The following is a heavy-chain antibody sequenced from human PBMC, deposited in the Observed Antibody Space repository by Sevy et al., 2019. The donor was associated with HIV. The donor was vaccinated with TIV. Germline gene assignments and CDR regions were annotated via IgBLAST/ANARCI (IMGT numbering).Heavy chain of an antibody. CDR1: GFTFSSYS. CDR2: IKQDGSKK. Sequence: GGSLRLSCAASGFTFSSYSMNWVRQAPRKGLEWVANIKQDGSKKYYVDSVKGGFIMSRDNAKNSLCLEMNSLRSEDTAVYYCSRLKLHYDPYYFDLWGHGTLVTVSS. D-gene: IGHD3-16*01. V-gene: IGHV3-7*01. CDR3: SRLKLHYDPYYFDL. J-gene: IGHJ4*01.